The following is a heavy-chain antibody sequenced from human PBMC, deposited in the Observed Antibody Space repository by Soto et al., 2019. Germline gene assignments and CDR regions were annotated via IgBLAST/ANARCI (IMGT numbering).Heavy chain of an antibody. V-gene: IGHV3-33*01. D-gene: IGHD1-1*01. J-gene: IGHJ4*02. CDR2: IWSDGNNR. Sequence: QVQLVESGGGVVQPGRSLRLSCAASGFMFSNHGMHWVRQAPGKGLEWVAVIWSDGNNRYYADSVKGRFTISRDNSKNTEDLQMNSVRAEDRAVYYCVRGDNWNDEASDYWGQGTLVTVSS. CDR1: GFMFSNHG. CDR3: VRGDNWNDEASDY.